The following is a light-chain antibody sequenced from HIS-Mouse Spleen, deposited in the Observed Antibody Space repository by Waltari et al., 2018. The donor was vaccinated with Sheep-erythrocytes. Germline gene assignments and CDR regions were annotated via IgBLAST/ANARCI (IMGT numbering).Light chain of an antibody. CDR3: QQYNSYSRT. J-gene: IGKJ2*01. V-gene: IGKV1-5*03. Sequence: DIQMTQSPSTLSASVGVRVTITCRASQSISSWLAWYQQKPGKAPRLLIYKASSLESGVPSRFSGSGSVTEFTLTISSLQPDDFATYYCQQYNSYSRTFGQGTKLEIK. CDR2: KAS. CDR1: QSISSW.